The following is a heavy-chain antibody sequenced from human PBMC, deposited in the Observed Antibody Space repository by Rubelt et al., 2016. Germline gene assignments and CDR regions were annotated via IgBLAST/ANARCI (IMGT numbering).Heavy chain of an antibody. D-gene: IGHD3-10*01. CDR3: ARASGHYDY. Sequence: VSGGGLVKPGGSLRLSCAASGFSFSDYSMSWIRQAPGKGLECISHINFSGNTKYYAASVKGRFTMSRDNAKTSLYLQMNSLRAEDTAVYYCARASGHYDYWGQGTPVTVSS. J-gene: IGHJ4*02. V-gene: IGHV3-11*04. CDR2: INFSGNTK. CDR1: GFSFSDYS.